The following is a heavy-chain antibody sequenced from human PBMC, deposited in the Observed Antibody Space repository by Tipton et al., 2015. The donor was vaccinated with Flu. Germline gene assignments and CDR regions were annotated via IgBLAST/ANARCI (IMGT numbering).Heavy chain of an antibody. CDR2: ISWNSGSI. CDR1: GFTFDDYA. Sequence: SLRLSCAASGFTFDDYAMHWVRQAPGKGLEWVSGISWNSGSIGYADSVKGRFTISRDNAKNSLYLQMNSLRAEDTALYYCARSPKYQLALEYNWFDPWGQGTLVTVSS. J-gene: IGHJ5*02. CDR3: ARSPKYQLALEYNWFDP. V-gene: IGHV3-9*01. D-gene: IGHD2-2*01.